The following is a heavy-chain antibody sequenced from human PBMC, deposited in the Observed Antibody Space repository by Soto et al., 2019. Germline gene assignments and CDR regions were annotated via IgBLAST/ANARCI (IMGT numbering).Heavy chain of an antibody. V-gene: IGHV3-NL1*01. D-gene: IGHD5-12*01. Sequence: GGSLRLSCAASGFTFSSYSMNWVRQAPGKGLEWVSVITSNSSNIYYADSVKGRFTISRDNSKNTLYLQMNSLRAEDTAVYYCAKEMATMPYYYGMDVWGQGTTVTVSS. CDR3: AKEMATMPYYYGMDV. CDR1: GFTFSSYS. J-gene: IGHJ6*02. CDR2: ITSNSSNI.